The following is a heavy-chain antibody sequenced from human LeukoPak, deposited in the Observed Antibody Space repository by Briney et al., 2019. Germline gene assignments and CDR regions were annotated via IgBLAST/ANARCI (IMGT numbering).Heavy chain of an antibody. D-gene: IGHD4-17*01. V-gene: IGHV3-30*02. CDR2: IRYDGSNK. CDR3: ATHTGYFDY. J-gene: IGHJ4*02. CDR1: GFTFSNYG. Sequence: GGSLRLSCAASGFTFSNYGMHWVRQAPGKGLEWVTFIRYDGSNKFYADSVKGRFTISRDNSKNTLYLQMNSLRGEDSAVYYCATHTGYFDYWGQGTLVTVSS.